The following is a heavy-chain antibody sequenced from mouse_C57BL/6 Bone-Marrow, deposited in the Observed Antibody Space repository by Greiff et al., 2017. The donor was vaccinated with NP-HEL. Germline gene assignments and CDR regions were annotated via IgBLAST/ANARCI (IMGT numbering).Heavy chain of an antibody. V-gene: IGHV5-6*01. J-gene: IGHJ3*01. CDR2: ISSGGSYT. D-gene: IGHD1-1*01. CDR3: ARPGYYAWFAY. CDR1: GFTFSSYG. Sequence: DVQLVESGGDLVKPGGSLKLSCAASGFTFSSYGMSWVRQTPDKRLEWVATISSGGSYTYYPDSVKGRFTISRDNAKNTLYLQMSSLKSEDTAMYYCARPGYYAWFAYWGQGTLVTVSA.